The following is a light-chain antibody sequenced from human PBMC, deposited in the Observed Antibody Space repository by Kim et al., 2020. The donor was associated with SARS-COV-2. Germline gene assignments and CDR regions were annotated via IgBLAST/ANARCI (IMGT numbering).Light chain of an antibody. CDR2: KDS. Sequence: SYELTQPPSVLVSPGQTARITCSGDTLPRHYAYWYQQKPGQAPVLVIYKDSERPSGIPERFSGSSSGTTVTLTISGVQAEDEADYYCQSADSSAYVIFGGGTQLTVL. V-gene: IGLV3-25*03. CDR3: QSADSSAYVI. CDR1: TLPRHY. J-gene: IGLJ2*01.